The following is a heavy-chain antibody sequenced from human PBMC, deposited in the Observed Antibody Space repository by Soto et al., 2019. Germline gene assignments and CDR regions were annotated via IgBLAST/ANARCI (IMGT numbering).Heavy chain of an antibody. J-gene: IGHJ5*02. CDR3: ARDRDWNAWFAP. CDR1: GGSISNYW. D-gene: IGHD1-1*01. V-gene: IGHV4-59*01. Sequence: QVQLQESGPGLVKVSESLSLTCTVSGGSISNYWWNWIRQSPGKGLEWMGNIYYTGSTKYNPSLQSRVTISVDMSKSQFSLRLSSVTAADTAIYYCARDRDWNAWFAPWGQGILVTVSS. CDR2: IYYTGST.